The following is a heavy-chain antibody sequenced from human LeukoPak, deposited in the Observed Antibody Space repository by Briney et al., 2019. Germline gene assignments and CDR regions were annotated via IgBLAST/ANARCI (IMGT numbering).Heavy chain of an antibody. V-gene: IGHV3-74*01. Sequence: GGSLRLSCAASGFTFRSHWMHWVRQAPGKGLIWASRIDGDESATYYGDSVKGRFTISRDNAKNTPYLQMNSLRVEDTAVYYCVRTHSSGYYYFDSWGQGTLVTVSS. CDR3: VRTHSSGYYYFDS. CDR2: IDGDESAT. J-gene: IGHJ4*02. CDR1: GFTFRSHW. D-gene: IGHD3-22*01.